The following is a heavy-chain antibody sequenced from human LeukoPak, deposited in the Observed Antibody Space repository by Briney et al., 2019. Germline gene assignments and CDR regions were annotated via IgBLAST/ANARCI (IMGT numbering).Heavy chain of an antibody. CDR3: ARGPYGSGSHSYFDY. J-gene: IGHJ4*02. Sequence: GGSLRLSCAASGFTFSSYGMHWVRQAPGKGLEWVAVIWYDGSNKYYADSVKGRFTISRDDSKNTLYLQMNSLRAEDTAVYYCARGPYGSGSHSYFDYWGQGTLVTVSS. D-gene: IGHD3-10*01. CDR1: GFTFSSYG. V-gene: IGHV3-33*01. CDR2: IWYDGSNK.